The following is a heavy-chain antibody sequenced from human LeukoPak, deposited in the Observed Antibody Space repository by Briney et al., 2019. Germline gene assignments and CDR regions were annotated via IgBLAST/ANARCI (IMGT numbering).Heavy chain of an antibody. V-gene: IGHV3-30-3*01. Sequence: GGSLRLSCAASGFTFSSYAMHWVRQAPGKGLEWVAVISYDGSNKYYADSVKGRFTISRDNSENTLYLQMNSLRAEDTAVYYCASPSYGRAFDIWGQGTMVTVSS. CDR1: GFTFSSYA. D-gene: IGHD5-18*01. CDR2: ISYDGSNK. J-gene: IGHJ3*02. CDR3: ASPSYGRAFDI.